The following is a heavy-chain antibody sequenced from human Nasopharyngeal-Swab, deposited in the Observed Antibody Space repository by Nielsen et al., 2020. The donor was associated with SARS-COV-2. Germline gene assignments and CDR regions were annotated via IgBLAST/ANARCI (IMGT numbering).Heavy chain of an antibody. J-gene: IGHJ3*02. V-gene: IGHV3-7*05. Sequence: GGSLRLSCAASGFTFSSYWMSWVRQVPGKGLEWVANIKQDGSEKYYVDSVKGRFTISRDNAKNSLYLQMNSLRAEDTAVYYCARDSPVEQWLLPNAFDIWGQGTMVTVSS. D-gene: IGHD6-19*01. CDR1: GFTFSSYW. CDR3: ARDSPVEQWLLPNAFDI. CDR2: IKQDGSEK.